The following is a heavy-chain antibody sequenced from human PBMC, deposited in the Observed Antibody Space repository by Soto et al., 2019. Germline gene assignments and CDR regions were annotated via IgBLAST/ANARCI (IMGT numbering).Heavy chain of an antibody. CDR1: GFTFSSHG. CDR2: IWYDGSNK. D-gene: IGHD3-16*01. V-gene: IGHV3-33*01. CDR3: ARWGNWKVADN. Sequence: QVQLVESGGGVVQPGRSLRLSCAASGFTFSSHGMHWVRQAPDKGLEWVAVIWYDGSNKYYADSVEGRFTISRDNSNNMLNLEMNSLRVEDTAVYYCARWGNWKVADNWGQGTLVTVSS. J-gene: IGHJ4*02.